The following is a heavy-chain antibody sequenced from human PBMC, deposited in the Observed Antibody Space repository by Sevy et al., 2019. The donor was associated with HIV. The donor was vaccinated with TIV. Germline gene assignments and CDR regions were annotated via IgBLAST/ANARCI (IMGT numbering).Heavy chain of an antibody. D-gene: IGHD2-15*01. CDR1: GFTFSNYA. J-gene: IGHJ4*02. V-gene: IGHV3-30-3*01. Sequence: GGSLRLSCEASGFTFSNYAMHWVRQAPGKGLEWVALISYDGDDKYYADSVRGRFIISRENSRKTLYVQMNSLRAEDTAVYYCAKDERYCSGGSCHSVGYFDSWGQGTLVTVSS. CDR3: AKDERYCSGGSCHSVGYFDS. CDR2: ISYDGDDK.